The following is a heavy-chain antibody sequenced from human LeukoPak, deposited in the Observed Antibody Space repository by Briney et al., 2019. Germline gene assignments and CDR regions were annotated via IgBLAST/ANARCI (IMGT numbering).Heavy chain of an antibody. J-gene: IGHJ6*02. D-gene: IGHD2-2*01. CDR3: ARGARIKDIIVVPAAAMIVNYYGMDV. CDR2: INKSNSYI. V-gene: IGHV3-21*01. CDR1: GFTFQSYS. Sequence: GSLGLPCSTSGFTFQSYSMKWVRPAPGKGLEWVSSINKSNSYIYYPESVKGRFTISRDNAKNSLYLQMNSLRAEDTAVYYCARGARIKDIIVVPAAAMIVNYYGMDVWGQGTTVTVSS.